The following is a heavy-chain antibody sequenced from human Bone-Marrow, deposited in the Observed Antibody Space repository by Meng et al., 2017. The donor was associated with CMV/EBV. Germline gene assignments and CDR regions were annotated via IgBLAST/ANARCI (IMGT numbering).Heavy chain of an antibody. D-gene: IGHD1-14*01. CDR3: AGMRMPGPYYYYGMDV. J-gene: IGHJ6*02. CDR1: GYTFTNYG. V-gene: IGHV1-18*01. CDR2: ISAYNGNT. Sequence: ASVKVSCKASGYTFTNYGISWVRQAPGQGLEWMGWISAYNGNTNYAQKLQGRVTMTRDTSISTAYMELSRLRSDDTAVYYCAGMRMPGPYYYYGMDVWGQGTTVTVSS.